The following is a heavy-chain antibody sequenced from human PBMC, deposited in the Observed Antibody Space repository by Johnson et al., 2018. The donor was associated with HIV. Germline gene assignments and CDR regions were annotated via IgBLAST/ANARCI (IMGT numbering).Heavy chain of an antibody. CDR1: GFTFDHYV. D-gene: IGHD3-22*01. CDR3: ARGGGYYDSNGYLFDAFDI. Sequence: VQLVESGGGVVRPGGSLRLSCAAYGFTFDHYVMTWVRQIPGKGLEWVCGMGWNDGTTGYADSVKGRFTISRDNAKISLYLQMNSLRAEDTALYYCARGGGYYDSNGYLFDAFDIWGQGTMVTVSS. J-gene: IGHJ3*02. CDR2: MGWNDGTT. V-gene: IGHV3-20*04.